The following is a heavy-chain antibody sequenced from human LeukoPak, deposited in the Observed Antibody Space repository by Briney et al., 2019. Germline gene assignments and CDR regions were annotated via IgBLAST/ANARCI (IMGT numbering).Heavy chain of an antibody. CDR1: GFTFSDYS. CDR2: IGISSGNT. Sequence: GGSLRLSCAASGFTFSDYSMNWVRQAPGKGLEWISYIGISSGNTKYADSVKGRFTISGDNAKNSLYLQMNSLRVEDTAVYYCARDHKYAFDNWGQGTLVTVSS. V-gene: IGHV3-48*04. D-gene: IGHD2-2*01. CDR3: ARDHKYAFDN. J-gene: IGHJ4*02.